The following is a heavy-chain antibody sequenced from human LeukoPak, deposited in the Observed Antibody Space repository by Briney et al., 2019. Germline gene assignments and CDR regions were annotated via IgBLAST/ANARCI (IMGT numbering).Heavy chain of an antibody. CDR3: AREGYGDFFRDDY. V-gene: IGHV4-30-4*01. CDR2: IYYSGST. D-gene: IGHD4-17*01. J-gene: IGHJ4*02. CDR1: GGSISSGDYY. Sequence: TSETLSLTCTVSGGSISSGDYYWSWIRQPPGKGLEWIGYIYYSGSTYYNPSLKSRVTISVDTSKNQFSLKLSSVTAADTAVYYCAREGYGDFFRDDYWGQGTLVTVSS.